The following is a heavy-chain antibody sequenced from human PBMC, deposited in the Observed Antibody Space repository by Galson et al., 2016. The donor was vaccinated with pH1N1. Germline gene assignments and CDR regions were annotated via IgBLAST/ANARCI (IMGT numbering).Heavy chain of an antibody. CDR1: GFTFISYA. CDR3: AKKLVEY. Sequence: SLRLSCAASGFTFISYAMTWVRQAPGKGLEWVSSISGSGVYTSDADSVRGRFTISRDNSKNTLYLQVNSLRAEDTAVYYCAKKLVEYWGQGILVTVSS. CDR2: ISGSGVYT. V-gene: IGHV3-23*01. J-gene: IGHJ4*02.